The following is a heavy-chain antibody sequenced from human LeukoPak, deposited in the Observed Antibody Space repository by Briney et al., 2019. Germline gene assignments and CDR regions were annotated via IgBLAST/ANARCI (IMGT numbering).Heavy chain of an antibody. D-gene: IGHD1-1*01. J-gene: IGHJ3*02. V-gene: IGHV3-53*01. CDR2: IYSGGST. CDR3: ARDLNWNDAYVAFDI. Sequence: GGSLRLSCAASGFTDSSNYMSWVRQAPGKGLEWVSVIYSGGSTYYADSVKGRFTISRDNSKNTLYLQMNSLRAEDTAVYYCARDLNWNDAYVAFDIWGQGTMVTVSS. CDR1: GFTDSSNY.